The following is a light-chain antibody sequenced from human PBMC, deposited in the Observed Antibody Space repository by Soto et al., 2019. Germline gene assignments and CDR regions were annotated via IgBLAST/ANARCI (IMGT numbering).Light chain of an antibody. CDR1: SSDVGGYNY. J-gene: IGLJ1*01. V-gene: IGLV2-8*01. Sequence: QSALTQPRSASGSPGQSVTISCTGTSSDVGGYNYVSWYQQHPGKAPKLMIYEVSERPSGVPDRFSGSKSSNTASLTVSGLQAEDEADYYCSSYAGSNNFVFGTGTKLTVL. CDR2: EVS. CDR3: SSYAGSNNFV.